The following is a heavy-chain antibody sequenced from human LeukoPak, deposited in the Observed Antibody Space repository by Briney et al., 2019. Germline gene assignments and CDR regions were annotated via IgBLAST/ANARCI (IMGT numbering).Heavy chain of an antibody. V-gene: IGHV3-48*03. J-gene: IGHJ3*02. CDR3: ARARLTDHVWGRRTFDI. CDR2: ISSSGSTI. CDR1: GSTFSSYE. D-gene: IGHD3-16*01. Sequence: GGSLRLSCAVSGSTFSSYEMNWVRQAPGKGLEWVSYISSSGSTIYYADSVKGRFTISRDNAKKSLYLQMNSLRAEDTAVYYCARARLTDHVWGRRTFDIWGQGTMVTISS.